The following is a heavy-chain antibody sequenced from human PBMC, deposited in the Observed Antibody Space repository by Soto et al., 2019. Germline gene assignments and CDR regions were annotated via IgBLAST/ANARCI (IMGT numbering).Heavy chain of an antibody. V-gene: IGHV3-66*01. CDR1: GFTVSSDF. CDR2: IHDGDTT. D-gene: IGHD2-15*01. CDR3: ANRGY. J-gene: IGHJ4*02. Sequence: EVQLVESGGGLVQPGASLRLSCVASGFTVSSDFMTWVHQAPGKGLEWVSMIHDGDTTYYADPVKGRFTTSRDTSKNTLYLQMNSLRAEDTAVYHCANRGYWGQGILVTVSS.